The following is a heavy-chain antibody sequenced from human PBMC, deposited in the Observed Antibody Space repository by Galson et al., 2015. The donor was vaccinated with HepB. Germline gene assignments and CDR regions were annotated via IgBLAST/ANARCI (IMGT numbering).Heavy chain of an antibody. V-gene: IGHV2-5*02. CDR3: AHSSSTYGMDV. CDR2: ILWDNDK. D-gene: IGHD1-26*01. Sequence: PALVKPTQTLTLTCTFSGFSLSSIGVGVGWIRQPPGKALEWLAIILWDNDKRYSPFLKSRLTITKDTSKNQVVLTMTNVDPADTATYHCAHSSSTYGMDVWGQGTTVTVSS. J-gene: IGHJ6*02. CDR1: GFSLSSIGVG.